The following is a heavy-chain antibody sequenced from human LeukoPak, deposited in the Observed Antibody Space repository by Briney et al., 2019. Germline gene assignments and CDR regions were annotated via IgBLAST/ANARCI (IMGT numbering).Heavy chain of an antibody. CDR2: ISSNGGST. V-gene: IGHV3-64*01. J-gene: IGHJ4*02. Sequence: GGSLRLSCAASGFTLSSYAMHWVRQAPGKGLEYVSAISSNGGSTYYANSVKGRFTISRDNSKNTVYLQMGSLRPEGMAVYYCARDRWGYPNYLDYWGQGTLVTVSS. CDR3: ARDRWGYPNYLDY. CDR1: GFTLSSYA. D-gene: IGHD4-23*01.